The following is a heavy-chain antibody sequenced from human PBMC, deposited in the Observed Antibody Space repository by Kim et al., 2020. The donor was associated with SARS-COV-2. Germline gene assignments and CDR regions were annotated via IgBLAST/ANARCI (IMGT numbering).Heavy chain of an antibody. D-gene: IGHD1-26*01. V-gene: IGHV1-69*01. J-gene: IGHJ4*02. CDR3: ARGVGANEYYVDY. Sequence: YAQKFQGRVTITADESTSTAYMELSSLRSEDTAVYYCARGVGANEYYVDYWGQGTLVTVSS.